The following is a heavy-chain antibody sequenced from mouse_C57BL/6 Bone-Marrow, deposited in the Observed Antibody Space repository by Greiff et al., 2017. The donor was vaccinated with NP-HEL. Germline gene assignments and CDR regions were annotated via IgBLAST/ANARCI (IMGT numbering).Heavy chain of an antibody. J-gene: IGHJ4*01. Sequence: QVQLQQSGPGLVQPSQSLSITCTVSGFSLTSYGVHWVRQSPGKGLEWLGVIWRGGSTDYNAAFMSRLSITKDNSKSQVFFQMNSLQADDTAIYDWAKKRGNSSYYYAMDYWGQGTSVTVSS. CDR2: IWRGGST. V-gene: IGHV2-5*01. CDR3: AKKRGNSSYYYAMDY. CDR1: GFSLTSYG. D-gene: IGHD2-1*01.